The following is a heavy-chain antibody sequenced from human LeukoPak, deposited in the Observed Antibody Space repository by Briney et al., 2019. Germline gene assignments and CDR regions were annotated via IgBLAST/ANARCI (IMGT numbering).Heavy chain of an antibody. V-gene: IGHV4-34*01. CDR2: INHSGST. CDR1: GGSFSGYY. Sequence: SETLSLTCAVYGGSFSGYYWSWIRQPPGKGLEWIGEINHSGSTNYNPSIKSRVTISVDTSKNQFSLNLTSVTAADTAVYYCARGRELLPYYYYMDVWGKGTTVTVSS. CDR3: ARGRELLPYYYYMDV. J-gene: IGHJ6*03. D-gene: IGHD1-26*01.